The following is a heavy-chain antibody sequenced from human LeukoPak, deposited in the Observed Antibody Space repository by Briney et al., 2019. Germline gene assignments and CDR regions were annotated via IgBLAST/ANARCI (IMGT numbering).Heavy chain of an antibody. CDR3: ARDRNYLAPSYYYYGMDV. D-gene: IGHD3-10*01. J-gene: IGHJ6*02. Sequence: GGSLRLSCAASGFTFSSYWMHWVRQAPGKGLEWVSSISSSGSYIYYGDSVKGRFIISRDNAKNSVYLQMNSLRAEDTAVYYCARDRNYLAPSYYYYGMDVWGQGTTVTVSS. CDR1: GFTFSSYW. V-gene: IGHV3-21*01. CDR2: ISSSGSYI.